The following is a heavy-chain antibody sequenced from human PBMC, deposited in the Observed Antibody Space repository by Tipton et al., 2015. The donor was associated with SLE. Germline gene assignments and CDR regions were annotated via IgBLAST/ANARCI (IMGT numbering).Heavy chain of an antibody. CDR1: GGSIGSSSYY. CDR2: IYSSGNT. D-gene: IGHD6-13*01. J-gene: IGHJ4*02. Sequence: TLSLTCTVSGGSIGSSSYYWDWVRQPPGKGLEWIGTIYSSGNTYYHPSLKSRVTVSVDTSKNHFSLRLSCVTAADTAVYYCARHVSWGLDYWGQGTLVTVSS. CDR3: ARHVSWGLDY. V-gene: IGHV4-39*07.